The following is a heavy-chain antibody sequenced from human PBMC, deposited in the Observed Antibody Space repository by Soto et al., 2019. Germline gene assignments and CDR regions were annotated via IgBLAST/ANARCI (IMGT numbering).Heavy chain of an antibody. V-gene: IGHV1-69*13. J-gene: IGHJ4*02. D-gene: IGHD5-18*01. CDR2: IIPIFGTA. Sequence: SLKLSCKASGGPFSSYAISWVRQAPGQGLEWMGGIIPIFGTANYAQKFQGRVTITADESTSTAYMELSSLRSEDTAVYYCARLLDGYSYYYFDFWGQGTLVTVSS. CDR3: ARLLDGYSYYYFDF. CDR1: GGPFSSYA.